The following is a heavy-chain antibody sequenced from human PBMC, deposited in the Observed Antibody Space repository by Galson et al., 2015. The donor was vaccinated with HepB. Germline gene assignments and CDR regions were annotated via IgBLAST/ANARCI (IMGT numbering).Heavy chain of an antibody. J-gene: IGHJ6*03. CDR2: IIPVIHTT. CDR1: GDTFANYT. V-gene: IGHV1-69*06. CDR3: ASAPVSRSGVRTDYYYYMDV. D-gene: IGHD3/OR15-3a*01. Sequence: SVKVSCKASGDTFANYTFSWVRQAPGQGLEWMGGIIPVIHTTNYAQNLHGRITITADTSTSTTFLELTRLRSDDTAVYFCASAPVSRSGVRTDYYYYMDVWGKGTTVTVSS.